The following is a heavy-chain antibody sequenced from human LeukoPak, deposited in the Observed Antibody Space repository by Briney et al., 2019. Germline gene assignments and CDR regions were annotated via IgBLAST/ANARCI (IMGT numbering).Heavy chain of an antibody. Sequence: ASVKVSCKASGYTFTGYYMHSVRQAPGQGLEWMGWINPNSGDTNCAQKFQGRVTMTRDTSISTAYMELSRLRSDDTAVYYCARQYSSGWYGRFDPWGQGTLVTVSS. CDR3: ARQYSSGWYGRFDP. D-gene: IGHD6-19*01. CDR2: INPNSGDT. CDR1: GYTFTGYY. J-gene: IGHJ5*02. V-gene: IGHV1-2*02.